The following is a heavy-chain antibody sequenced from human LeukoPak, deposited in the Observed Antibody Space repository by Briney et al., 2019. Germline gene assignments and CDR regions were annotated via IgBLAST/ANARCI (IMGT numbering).Heavy chain of an antibody. Sequence: SETLSLTCTVSGGSISSYYWSWIRQPPGKGLEWIGYIYYSGSTNYNPSLKSRVTMSVDTSKNQFSLKLSSVTAADTAVYYCARDVPSGSYHAFDIWGQGTMVTVSS. V-gene: IGHV4-59*12. CDR2: IYYSGST. J-gene: IGHJ3*02. D-gene: IGHD1-26*01. CDR3: ARDVPSGSYHAFDI. CDR1: GGSISSYY.